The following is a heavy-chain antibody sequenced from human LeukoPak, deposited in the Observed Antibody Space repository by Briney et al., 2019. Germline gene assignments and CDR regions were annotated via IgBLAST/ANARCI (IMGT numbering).Heavy chain of an antibody. D-gene: IGHD6-19*01. CDR1: GFAFGSYW. CDR2: IKEDGSEK. J-gene: IGHJ4*02. Sequence: GGSLRLSCAASGFAFGSYWMSWVRQAPGKGLEWVANIKEDGSEKYYLDSVKGRISISRDNAKNSLYLQINSLKVEDRAVYYCATGGWYLAYWGQGTLVTVSS. CDR3: ATGGWYLAY. V-gene: IGHV3-7*01.